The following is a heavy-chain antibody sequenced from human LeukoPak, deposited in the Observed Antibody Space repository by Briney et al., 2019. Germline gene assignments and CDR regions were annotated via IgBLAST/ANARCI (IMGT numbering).Heavy chain of an antibody. J-gene: IGHJ4*02. D-gene: IGHD3-10*01. CDR1: GFTFSSYI. V-gene: IGHV3-21*01. Sequence: GGALRLSCAASGFTFSSYIMNWGRQAPGKRLEWGSSINSRSYINYADSVKGRFTISGDNAKNSLYLQMNSLRAEDTAVYYCARVVIMVRGATTQYYFDYWGQGTLVTVSS. CDR3: ARVVIMVRGATTQYYFDY. CDR2: INSRSYI.